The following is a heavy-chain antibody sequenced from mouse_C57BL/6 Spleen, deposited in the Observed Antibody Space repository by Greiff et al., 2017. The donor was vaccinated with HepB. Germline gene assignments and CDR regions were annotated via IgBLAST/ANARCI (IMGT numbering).Heavy chain of an antibody. CDR3: ASSIYYDYDGHAMDY. V-gene: IGHV5-6*01. CDR1: GFTFSSYG. D-gene: IGHD2-4*01. CDR2: ISSGGSYT. Sequence: EVKLMESGGDLVKPGGSLKLSCAASGFTFSSYGMSWVRQTPDKRLEWVATISSGGSYTYYPDSVKGRFTISRDNAKNTLYLQMSSLKSEDTAMYYCASSIYYDYDGHAMDYWGQGTSVTVSS. J-gene: IGHJ4*01.